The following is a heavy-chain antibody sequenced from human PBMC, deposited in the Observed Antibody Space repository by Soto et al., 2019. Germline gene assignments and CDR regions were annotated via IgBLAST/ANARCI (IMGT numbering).Heavy chain of an antibody. J-gene: IGHJ6*02. Sequence: LRLSCISSGCTLSTYTMNWVRHPTGKGLEWVSGIRGFSPYTFYAESVKGRFTISRDNAKNSLYLQMNSLRAEDTAVYYCARDRGYDAHDYYYNALDVWGQGITVTVSS. CDR2: IRGFSPYT. V-gene: IGHV3-21*01. CDR1: GCTLSTYT. CDR3: ARDRGYDAHDYYYNALDV. D-gene: IGHD3-10*01.